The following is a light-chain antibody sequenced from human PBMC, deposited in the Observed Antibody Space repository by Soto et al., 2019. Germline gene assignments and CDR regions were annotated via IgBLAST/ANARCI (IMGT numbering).Light chain of an antibody. J-gene: IGKJ1*01. V-gene: IGKV1-5*01. CDR1: QGISNW. CDR2: HAS. CDR3: QQYNTSPT. Sequence: DIPMTQSPSTLSASIGDRVTIACRASQGISNWLAWYQQKPGKAPKLLIFHASSLEGGVPSRFSGSGSGTEFTMTTSRLQSDDFATYYCQQYNTSPTFGQGTRVDIK.